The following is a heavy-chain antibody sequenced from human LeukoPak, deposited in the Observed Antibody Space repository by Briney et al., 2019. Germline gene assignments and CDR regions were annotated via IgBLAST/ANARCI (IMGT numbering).Heavy chain of an antibody. CDR1: GFTFSSYG. CDR3: AREDSSARFDD. D-gene: IGHD6-19*01. Sequence: GGSLRLSCAASGFTFSSYGMSWVRQAPGKGLEWVAVIWYDGSNKDYADSVKGRFTISRDNSKNTLYLQMNSLRAEDTAVYYCAREDSSARFDDWGQGTLVTVSS. V-gene: IGHV3-33*01. J-gene: IGHJ4*02. CDR2: IWYDGSNK.